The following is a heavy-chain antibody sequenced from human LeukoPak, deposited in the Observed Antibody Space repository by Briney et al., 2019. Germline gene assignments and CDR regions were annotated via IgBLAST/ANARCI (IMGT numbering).Heavy chain of an antibody. D-gene: IGHD3-9*01. CDR1: GFTFSSYW. CDR3: ARDGFRYFDWLLFMGAFDI. Sequence: PGGSLRLSCAASGFTFSSYWMSWVRQAPGKGLEWVANIKQDGSEKYYVDSVKGRFTISRDNAKNSMYLQMNSLRAEDTAVYYCARDGFRYFDWLLFMGAFDIWGQGTMVTVSS. V-gene: IGHV3-7*01. J-gene: IGHJ3*02. CDR2: IKQDGSEK.